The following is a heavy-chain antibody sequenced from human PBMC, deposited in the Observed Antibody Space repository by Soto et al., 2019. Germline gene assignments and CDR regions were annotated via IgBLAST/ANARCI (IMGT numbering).Heavy chain of an antibody. CDR3: ARVPLI. J-gene: IGHJ4*02. CDR1: GGSINSGGYS. V-gene: IGHV4-30-2*01. D-gene: IGHD2-8*01. CDR2: IYHSGST. Sequence: SETLSLTFTVSGGSINSGGYSWTWIRQPPGKGLEWIGFIYHSGSTYYNPSLKSRVTISVDRSKNQFSLKLSSVTAADTAVYYCARVPLIWGQGTLVTVSS.